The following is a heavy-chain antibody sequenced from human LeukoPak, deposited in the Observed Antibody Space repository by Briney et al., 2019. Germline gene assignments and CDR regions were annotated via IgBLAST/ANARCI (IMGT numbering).Heavy chain of an antibody. CDR3: ARAVRYPLITGTTGYFDY. CDR1: GYSISSGYY. CDR2: IYTSGST. Sequence: SETLSLTCSVSGYSISSGYYWGWIRQPPGKGLEWIGRIYTSGSTNYNPSLKSRVTMSVDTSKNQFSLKLSSVTAADTAVYYCARAVRYPLITGTTGYFDYWGQGTLVTVSS. D-gene: IGHD1-7*01. V-gene: IGHV4-38-2*02. J-gene: IGHJ4*02.